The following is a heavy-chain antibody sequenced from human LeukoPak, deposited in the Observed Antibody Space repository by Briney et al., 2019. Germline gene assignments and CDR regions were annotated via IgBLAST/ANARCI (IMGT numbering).Heavy chain of an antibody. D-gene: IGHD2-21*02. CDR2: INEDGSVK. CDR1: GGTFSAYW. Sequence: GGSLRLSCAVPGGTFSAYWMAWVRQSPGKGLEWVAEINEDGSVKYYVDSMKGRFTISRDNAKNSLYLQMNPLGAEDTAVYYCAKVPRDSDCYWGQGTLVTVPS. CDR3: AKVPRDSDCY. V-gene: IGHV3-7*01. J-gene: IGHJ4*02.